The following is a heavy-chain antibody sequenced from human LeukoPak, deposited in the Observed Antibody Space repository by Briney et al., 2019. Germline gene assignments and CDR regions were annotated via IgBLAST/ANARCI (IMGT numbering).Heavy chain of an antibody. V-gene: IGHV4-61*02. CDR1: GGSISSGSYY. Sequence: ASETLSLTCTVSGGSISSGSYYWSWIRQPAGKGLEWIGRIYTSGSTNYNPSLKSRVTISVDTSKNQFSLKLSSVTAADTAVYYCARGNTARLFDYWGQGTLVTVSS. CDR2: IYTSGST. J-gene: IGHJ4*02. D-gene: IGHD5-18*01. CDR3: ARGNTARLFDY.